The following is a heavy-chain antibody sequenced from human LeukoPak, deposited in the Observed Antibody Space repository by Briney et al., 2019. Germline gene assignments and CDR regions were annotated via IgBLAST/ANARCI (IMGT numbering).Heavy chain of an antibody. V-gene: IGHV4-4*02. D-gene: IGHD2-15*01. CDR2: IYHSGST. J-gene: IGHJ4*02. Sequence: KASGTLSLTCAVSGSSISSSNWWSWVRQPPGKGLEWIGEIYHSGSTNYNPSLKSRVTISVDKSKNQFSLKLSSVTAADTAVYYCARTYCSGGSCYDYWGQGTLVTVSS. CDR3: ARTYCSGGSCYDY. CDR1: GSSISSSNW.